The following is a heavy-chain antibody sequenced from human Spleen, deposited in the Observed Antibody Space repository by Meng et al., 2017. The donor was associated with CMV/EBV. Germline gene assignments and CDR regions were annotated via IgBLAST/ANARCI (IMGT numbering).Heavy chain of an antibody. D-gene: IGHD3-10*01. J-gene: IGHJ6*02. CDR2: SNAGNGNT. V-gene: IGHV1-3*02. CDR1: GYTFTSYA. Sequence: ASVKVSCKASGYTFTSYAMHWVRQAPGQRLEWMGWSNAGNGNTKYSQEFQGRVTITRDTSASTAYMELSSLRSEDTAVYYCARSAMVRGRMDVWGQGTTVTVSS. CDR3: ARSAMVRGRMDV.